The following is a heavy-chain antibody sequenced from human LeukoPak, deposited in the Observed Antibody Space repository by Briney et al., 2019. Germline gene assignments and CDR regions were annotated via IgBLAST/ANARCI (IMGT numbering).Heavy chain of an antibody. Sequence: SETLSLTCAVYGGSFSGYYWSLIRQPPGKGLEWIGEINHSGSTNYNPSLKSRVTISVDTSKNQFSLKLSSVTAADTAVYYCARPGTYYGSGSFDYWGQGTLVTVSS. CDR3: ARPGTYYGSGSFDY. J-gene: IGHJ4*02. D-gene: IGHD3-10*01. CDR2: INHSGST. CDR1: GGSFSGYY. V-gene: IGHV4-34*01.